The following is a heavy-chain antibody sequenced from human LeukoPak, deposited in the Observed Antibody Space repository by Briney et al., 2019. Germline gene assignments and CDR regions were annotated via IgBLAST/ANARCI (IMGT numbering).Heavy chain of an antibody. CDR3: AKSPAVDAAFDI. J-gene: IGHJ3*02. CDR2: ISSGSGHI. Sequence: GGSLRLSCAASGFTLSSYSMNWVRQAPGKGLEWVSSISSGSGHIYYADSMKGRFTISRDNAKSSLYLQMNSLRAEDTAVYYCAKSPAVDAAFDIWGQGTMVTVSS. D-gene: IGHD4-23*01. V-gene: IGHV3-21*04. CDR1: GFTLSSYS.